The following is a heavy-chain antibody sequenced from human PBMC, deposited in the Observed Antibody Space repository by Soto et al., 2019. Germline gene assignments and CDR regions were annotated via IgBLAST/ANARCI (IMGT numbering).Heavy chain of an antibody. CDR1: GYTFTSYY. V-gene: IGHV1-46*01. CDR3: ASDAGAARHNYGMDV. J-gene: IGHJ6*02. Sequence: QVQLVQSGAEVKKPGASVKVSCKASGYTFTSYYMHWVRQAPGQGLEWMGIINPSGGSTSYAQKFQVRVTMTRDTSTSTVYMELSSLRSEDTAVYYCASDAGAARHNYGMDVWGQGTTVTVSS. D-gene: IGHD6-6*01. CDR2: INPSGGST.